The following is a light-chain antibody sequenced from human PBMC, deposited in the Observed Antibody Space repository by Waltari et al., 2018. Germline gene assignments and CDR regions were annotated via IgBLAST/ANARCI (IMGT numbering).Light chain of an antibody. J-gene: IGKJ1*01. CDR1: QSIGRA. CDR2: GAS. CDR3: QRNDRLPVT. Sequence: ELVLTQSPGTLSLSPGDRATLPCRASQSIGRALIWYQQKPGQAPRLLIYGASTRATGIPDRFSGSGSGTDFSLTISRLEPEDFAVYYCQRNDRLPVTFGQGTKVEIK. V-gene: IGKV3-20*01.